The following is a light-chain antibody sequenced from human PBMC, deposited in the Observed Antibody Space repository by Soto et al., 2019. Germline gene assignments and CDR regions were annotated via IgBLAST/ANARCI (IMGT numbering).Light chain of an antibody. V-gene: IGKV1-27*01. CDR2: AAS. J-gene: IGKJ3*01. CDR1: QGIRNY. Sequence: DIQMTQSPTSLSASVGDRVTITCRASQGIRNYVAWHQQIPGKAPKLLIYAASTLQSGVPSRFSGSGSGTDFTLTITGLQPEDVATYYCQKYSSVPVFGPGTKVEIK. CDR3: QKYSSVPV.